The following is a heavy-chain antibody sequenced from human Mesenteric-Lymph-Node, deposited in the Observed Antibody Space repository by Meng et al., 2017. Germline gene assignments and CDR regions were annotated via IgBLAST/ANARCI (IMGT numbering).Heavy chain of an antibody. V-gene: IGHV1-69*05. J-gene: IGHJ4*02. CDR3: ARLTPHHYYDSRGYYEV. CDR2: IIPIFDTA. D-gene: IGHD3-22*01. Sequence: SSVKVSCKASGGTFSSYAISWVRQAPGQGLEWMGGIIPIFDTANYVQKFQGRVTITTDESTSTAYMERSSLRSEDTAVYYCARLTPHHYYDSRGYYEVWGQGTLVTVSS. CDR1: GGTFSSYA.